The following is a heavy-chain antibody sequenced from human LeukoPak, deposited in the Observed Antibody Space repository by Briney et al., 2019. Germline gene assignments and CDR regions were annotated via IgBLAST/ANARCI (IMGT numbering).Heavy chain of an antibody. CDR3: VRDHLIRGRRVYFDY. D-gene: IGHD3-10*01. J-gene: IGHJ4*02. CDR2: INHSGST. V-gene: IGHV4-34*01. CDR1: CGSFSGYY. Sequence: ASETLSLTYAVDCGSFSGYYWSWIRQPPGKGLEWIGEINHSGSTNYNPSLKSRVTISVDTSKNQFSLKLSSETAADTAVYYCVRDHLIRGRRVYFDYWGQGTLVTVSS.